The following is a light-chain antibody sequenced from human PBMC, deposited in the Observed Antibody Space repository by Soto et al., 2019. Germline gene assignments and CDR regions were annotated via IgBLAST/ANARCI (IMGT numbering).Light chain of an antibody. CDR3: QHYNSYSEA. CDR1: QSVFSS. V-gene: IGKV3-15*01. Sequence: EIVMTQSPDGQSVSPVARATLSCRASQSVFSSLAWYQQKPGQAPRLLIYGAATRATGIPARFSGSGSGTEFTLTISSLQPDDFATYYCQHYNSYSEAFGQGTKVDIK. J-gene: IGKJ1*01. CDR2: GAA.